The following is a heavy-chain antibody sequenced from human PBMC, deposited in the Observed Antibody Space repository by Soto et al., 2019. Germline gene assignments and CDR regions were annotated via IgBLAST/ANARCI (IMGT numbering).Heavy chain of an antibody. D-gene: IGHD3-10*01. CDR3: ARGSTDYYPGSRIFDF. Sequence: EVQLLESGGDLKQPGGSLRLSCVASGLTFGSRAMTWVRHAPGEGLQWVSTITDTGGDAKYADSVRGRFVISRDNSKKTLYLQMNSLTAADSAMYYCARGSTDYYPGSRIFDFWGRGTLVTVSS. CDR2: ITDTGGDA. CDR1: GLTFGSRA. J-gene: IGHJ4*02. V-gene: IGHV3-23*01.